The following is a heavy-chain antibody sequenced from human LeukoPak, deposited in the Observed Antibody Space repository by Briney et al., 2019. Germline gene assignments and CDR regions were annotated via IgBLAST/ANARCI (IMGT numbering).Heavy chain of an antibody. Sequence: SETLSLTCTVSGGSISSSSYYWGWIRQPPGKGLEWIARIYYSGSTYYNPSLKSRVTISVDTSKNQVSLKLSSVTAADTAVYYCARYERDYYDSSGYYYRLGLGFDYWGQGTLVTVSS. CDR3: ARYERDYYDSSGYYYRLGLGFDY. V-gene: IGHV4-39*01. CDR1: GGSISSSSYY. CDR2: IYYSGST. J-gene: IGHJ4*02. D-gene: IGHD3-22*01.